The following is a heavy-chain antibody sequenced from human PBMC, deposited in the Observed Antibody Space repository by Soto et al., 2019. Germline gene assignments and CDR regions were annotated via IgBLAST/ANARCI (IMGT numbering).Heavy chain of an antibody. CDR3: ARMGRWELNFYYGMDV. CDR2: ISSNGGST. D-gene: IGHD1-26*01. Sequence: EVQLVESGGGLVQPGGSLRLSCAASGFTFSSYAMHWVRQAPGKGLEYVSAISSNGGSTYYANSVKGRFTISIDNSKNTLYLQMGSLRAEEMAVYYCARMGRWELNFYYGMDVW. J-gene: IGHJ6*01. V-gene: IGHV3-64*01. CDR1: GFTFSSYA.